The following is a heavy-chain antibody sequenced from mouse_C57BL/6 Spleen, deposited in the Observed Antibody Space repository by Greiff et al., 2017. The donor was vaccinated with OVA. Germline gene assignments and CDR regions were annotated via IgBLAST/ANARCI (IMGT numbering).Heavy chain of an antibody. V-gene: IGHV1-7*01. J-gene: IGHJ4*01. Sequence: VQLQQSGAELAKPGASVKLSCKASGYTFTSYWMHWVKQRPGQGLEWIGYINPSSGYTKYNQKFKDKATLTADKSSSTAYMQLSSLTSEDSAVYYCARRATVVAEAMDYWGQGTSVTVSS. D-gene: IGHD1-1*01. CDR3: ARRATVVAEAMDY. CDR2: INPSSGYT. CDR1: GYTFTSYW.